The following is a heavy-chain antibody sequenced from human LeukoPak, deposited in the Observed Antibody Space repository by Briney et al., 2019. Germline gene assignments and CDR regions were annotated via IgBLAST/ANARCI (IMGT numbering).Heavy chain of an antibody. CDR1: GFTFSSYN. D-gene: IGHD1-14*01. V-gene: IGHV3-21*04. CDR3: AREYNAFDI. Sequence: GGSLRLSCEASGFTFSSYNMNWVRQAPGKGLEWVSSISSSSTYIYYADSVKGRFTISRDNAKNSLYLQLNSLRDEDTAVYYCAREYNAFDIWGQGTMVTVSS. CDR2: ISSSSTYI. J-gene: IGHJ3*02.